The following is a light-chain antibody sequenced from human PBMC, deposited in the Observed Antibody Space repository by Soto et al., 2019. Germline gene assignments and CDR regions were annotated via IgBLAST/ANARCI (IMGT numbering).Light chain of an antibody. J-gene: IGLJ3*02. Sequence: QAVVTQPPSASGTPGQRVTISCSGSSSNIGSNDVNWYQQLPGTAPKLLIYSNDQRPSAVPDRFSGSRSGTSASLAISGLQSEDEADYFCAAWDDSLNGQGVFGGGTKLTVL. CDR2: SND. CDR1: SSNIGSND. V-gene: IGLV1-44*01. CDR3: AAWDDSLNGQGV.